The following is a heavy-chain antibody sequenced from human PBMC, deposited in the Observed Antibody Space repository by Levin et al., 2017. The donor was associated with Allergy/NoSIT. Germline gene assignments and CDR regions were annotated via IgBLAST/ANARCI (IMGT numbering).Heavy chain of an antibody. CDR1: GFTFSSYA. CDR2: ISGSGGST. Sequence: PGGSLRLSCAASGFTFSSYAMSWVRQAPGKGLEWVSAISGSGGSTYYADSVKGRFTISRDNSKNTLYLQMNSLRAEDTAVYYCAKCGRGRGGSCLFDYWGQGTLVTVSS. V-gene: IGHV3-23*01. J-gene: IGHJ4*02. CDR3: AKCGRGRGGSCLFDY. D-gene: IGHD2-15*01.